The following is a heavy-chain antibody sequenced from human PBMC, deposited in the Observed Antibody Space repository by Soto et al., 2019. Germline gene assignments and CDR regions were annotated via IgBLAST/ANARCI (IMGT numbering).Heavy chain of an antibody. D-gene: IGHD2-2*01. V-gene: IGHV5-51*01. CDR1: GFIFADVW. Sequence: DSLTVSGKGSGFIFADVWIGWVGQMPDKGLEWVGIIHPGDSATHYSPSFQGHVTISADNSISTMYLQWDSLRASDTGIYYCAKREWTSHDLSSLHWFDPWGQGTLVTVSS. CDR2: IHPGDSAT. J-gene: IGHJ5*02. CDR3: AKREWTSHDLSSLHWFDP.